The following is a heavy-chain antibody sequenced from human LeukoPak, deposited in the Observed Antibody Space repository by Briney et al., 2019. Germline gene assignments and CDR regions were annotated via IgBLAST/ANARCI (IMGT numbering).Heavy chain of an antibody. V-gene: IGHV3-23*01. Sequence: PGGSLDLSCSASGFPFISYGMSWVRPAPGKGLEWVSTISVSGASTYYADSVKGRFTISRDNSKNTLYLQMNSLRAEDTAVYYCAKDGSGYYYGSDYWGQGTLVTVSS. J-gene: IGHJ4*02. D-gene: IGHD3-10*01. CDR2: ISVSGAST. CDR1: GFPFISYG. CDR3: AKDGSGYYYGSDY.